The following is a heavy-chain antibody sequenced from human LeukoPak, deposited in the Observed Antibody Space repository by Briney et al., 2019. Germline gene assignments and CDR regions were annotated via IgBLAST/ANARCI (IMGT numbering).Heavy chain of an antibody. V-gene: IGHV3-74*01. CDR2: SNSDGSTT. CDR1: GFTLSSYW. J-gene: IGHJ4*02. CDR3: VRGPYSGWTGFDY. D-gene: IGHD5-12*01. Sequence: GGSLRLSCAASGFTLSSYWMHWVRQAPGKGLVWVSRSNSDGSTTNYADSVKGRFTISRDNAKNTLHLQMNGLRAEDTAVYYCVRGPYSGWTGFDYWGQRTLVTVSS.